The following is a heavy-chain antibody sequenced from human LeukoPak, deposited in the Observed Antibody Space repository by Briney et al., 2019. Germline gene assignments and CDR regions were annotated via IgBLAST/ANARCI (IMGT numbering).Heavy chain of an antibody. J-gene: IGHJ5*02. Sequence: GGSLRLSCAASGFVFTDYAMSWVRQAPGKGLEWVSVISDGDPQTYYADSVKGRFTISRDNSKNTLYLQMNSLRAEDTAVYYCAKDPDSSGYFENWFDPWGQGTLVTVSS. CDR1: GFVFTDYA. CDR2: ISDGDPQT. D-gene: IGHD3-22*01. V-gene: IGHV3-23*01. CDR3: AKDPDSSGYFENWFDP.